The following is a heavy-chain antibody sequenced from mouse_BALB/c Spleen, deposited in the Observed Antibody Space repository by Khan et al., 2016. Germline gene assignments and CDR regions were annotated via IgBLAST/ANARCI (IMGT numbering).Heavy chain of an antibody. D-gene: IGHD2-10*01. CDR2: INPSTGYT. CDR1: GYTFTSYW. J-gene: IGHJ3*01. CDR3: ARWAYCGNYLFAY. Sequence: QVRLQQSGAELAKPGASVKMSCKASGYTFTSYWMHWVKQRPGQGLEWIGYINPSTGYTEYNQKFKDKATLTADKSSSTAYMQLSSLTSEDSAGYYFARWAYCGNYLFAYWGQGTLVTVSA. V-gene: IGHV1-7*01.